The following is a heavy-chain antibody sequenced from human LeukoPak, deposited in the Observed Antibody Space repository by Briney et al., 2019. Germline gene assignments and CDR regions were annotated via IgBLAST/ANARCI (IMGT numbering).Heavy chain of an antibody. CDR2: ISYDGSNK. CDR1: GFTFSSYG. Sequence: GGSLRLSCAASGFTFSSYGVHWVRQAPGKGLEWVAVISYDGSNKYYADSVKGRFTISRDNSKNTLYLQMNSLRAEDTAVYYCAKPPYGILTGFDYWGQGTLVTVSS. D-gene: IGHD3-9*01. J-gene: IGHJ4*02. CDR3: AKPPYGILTGFDY. V-gene: IGHV3-30*18.